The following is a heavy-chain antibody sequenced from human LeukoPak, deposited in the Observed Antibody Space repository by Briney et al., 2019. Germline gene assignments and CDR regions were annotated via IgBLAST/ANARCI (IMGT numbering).Heavy chain of an antibody. V-gene: IGHV3-21*01. D-gene: IGHD2-2*01. Sequence: GGSLRLSCAASEFTFSSYSMNWVRQAPGKGLEWVSSITGISTYMYYTDSVKGRFTISRDNAKNSLYLQMNSLRAEDTAVYYCARVRSVPAARDSSLGIDYWGQGTLVTVSS. CDR2: ITGISTYM. CDR3: ARVRSVPAARDSSLGIDY. CDR1: EFTFSSYS. J-gene: IGHJ4*02.